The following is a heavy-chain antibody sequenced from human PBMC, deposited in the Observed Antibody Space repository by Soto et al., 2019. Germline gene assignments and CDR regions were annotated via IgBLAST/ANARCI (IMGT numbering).Heavy chain of an antibody. J-gene: IGHJ4*02. CDR1: GYTFTSYG. D-gene: IGHD2-21*01. CDR3: AGVPSYSALDH. CDR2: ISAYNGDT. V-gene: IGHV1-18*04. Sequence: QVQLLQSGAEVKQPGASVKVSCKASGYTFTSYGVSWVRQAPGQGLEWMGWISAYNGDTKYSQKFQGRISLTTDTYTRTAYMGPRSLKSDDTAVYYRAGVPSYSALDHWGQGTLVTVSS.